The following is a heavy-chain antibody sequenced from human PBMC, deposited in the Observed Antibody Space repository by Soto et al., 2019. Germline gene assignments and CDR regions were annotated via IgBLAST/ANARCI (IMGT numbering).Heavy chain of an antibody. V-gene: IGHV3-66*01. CDR2: IYSGGST. Sequence: EVQLVESGGGLVQPGGSLGLSCAASGFTVSSNYMSWVRQAPGKGLEWVSVIYSGGSTYYADSVKGRFTISRDNSKNTLYLQMNSLRAEDTAVYYCARDCSSTSCYSGLDYWGQGTLVTVSS. CDR1: GFTVSSNY. CDR3: ARDCSSTSCYSGLDY. J-gene: IGHJ4*02. D-gene: IGHD2-2*01.